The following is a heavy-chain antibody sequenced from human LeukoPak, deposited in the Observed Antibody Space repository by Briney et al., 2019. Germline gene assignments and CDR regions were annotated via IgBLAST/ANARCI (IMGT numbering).Heavy chain of an antibody. D-gene: IGHD3-10*01. CDR2: ISSSSSTI. CDR3: ARDPYPVRGHHGMDV. J-gene: IGHJ6*02. CDR1: GFTFSSYS. V-gene: IGHV3-48*01. Sequence: GGSLRLSCAASGFTFSSYSMNWVRQAPGKGLEWVSYISSSSSTIYYADSVKGRFTISRDNAKNSLYLQMNSLRAEDTAVYYCARDPYPVRGHHGMDVWGQGTTVTVSS.